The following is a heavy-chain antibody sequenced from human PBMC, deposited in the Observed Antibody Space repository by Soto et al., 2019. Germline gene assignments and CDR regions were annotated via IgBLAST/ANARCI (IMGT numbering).Heavy chain of an antibody. Sequence: GESLKISCKGSGYSFTSYWIRWVRQMPGTGLVWMGRIEPSDSYTNYSPSFQGHVTISADKSISTAYLQWSSLKASDTAMYYCGRLRSRLESRAYYYYGMDVWGQGTTVTVSS. CDR1: GYSFTSYW. V-gene: IGHV5-10-1*01. CDR3: GRLRSRLESRAYYYYGMDV. J-gene: IGHJ6*02. D-gene: IGHD3-10*01. CDR2: IEPSDSYT.